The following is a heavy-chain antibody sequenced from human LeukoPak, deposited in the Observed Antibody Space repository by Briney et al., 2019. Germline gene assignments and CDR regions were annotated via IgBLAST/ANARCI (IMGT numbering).Heavy chain of an antibody. J-gene: IGHJ4*02. CDR1: GYTFTGYY. CDR3: ARLPSLVTPYYFDY. CDR2: INPNSGDT. Sequence: ASVKVSCKASGYTFTGYYLHWVRQAPGQGLEWMGWINPNSGDTGNAEKFQGRVTMTRDTSISTAYMELSRLRSDDTAVYYCARLPSLVTPYYFDYWGQGTLVTVSS. D-gene: IGHD4-11*01. V-gene: IGHV1-2*02.